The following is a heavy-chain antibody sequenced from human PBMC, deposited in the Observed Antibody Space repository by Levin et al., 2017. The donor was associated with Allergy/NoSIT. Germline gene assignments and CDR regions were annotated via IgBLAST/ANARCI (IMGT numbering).Heavy chain of an antibody. CDR2: IYYSGST. CDR3: ARTGSGWYDRRVNFDY. J-gene: IGHJ4*02. D-gene: IGHD6-19*01. Sequence: SETLSLTCTVSGGSISSYYWSWIRQPPGKGLEWIGYIYYSGSTNYNPSLKSRVTISVDTSKNQFSLKLSSVTAADTAVYYCARTGSGWYDRRVNFDYWGQGTLVTVSS. V-gene: IGHV4-59*08. CDR1: GGSISSYY.